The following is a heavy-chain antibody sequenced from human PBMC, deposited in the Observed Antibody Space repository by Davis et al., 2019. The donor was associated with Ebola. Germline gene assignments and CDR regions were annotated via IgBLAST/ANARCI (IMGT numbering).Heavy chain of an antibody. CDR2: IWYDGSNK. Sequence: GESLKISCAASGFTFSSYGMHWVRQAPGKGLEWVAVIWYDGSNKYYADSVKGRFTISRDNSKNTLYLQMNSLRAEDTAVYYCAKAWGYFDWQPDYWGQGTLVTVSS. V-gene: IGHV3-33*06. CDR3: AKAWGYFDWQPDY. J-gene: IGHJ4*02. CDR1: GFTFSSYG. D-gene: IGHD3-9*01.